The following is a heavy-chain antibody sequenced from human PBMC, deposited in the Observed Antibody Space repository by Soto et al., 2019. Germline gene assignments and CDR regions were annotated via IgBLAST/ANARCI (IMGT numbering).Heavy chain of an antibody. Sequence: QVQLVESGGGVVQPGRSLRLSCAASGFTFSTYGMHWVRQAPGKGLEWVAVIWNHGNTQYYSDSVKGRFTISRDNSKNTLYLQMNSLRAEDTGVYYCARDDDRGGNAFDMWGQGTIVTVSS. CDR2: IWNHGNTQ. CDR1: GFTFSTYG. CDR3: ARDDDRGGNAFDM. J-gene: IGHJ3*02. V-gene: IGHV3-33*01. D-gene: IGHD2-15*01.